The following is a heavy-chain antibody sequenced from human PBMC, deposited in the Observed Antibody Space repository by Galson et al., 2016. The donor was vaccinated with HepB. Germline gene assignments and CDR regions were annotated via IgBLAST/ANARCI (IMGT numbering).Heavy chain of an antibody. CDR2: IFYTGSNE. V-gene: IGHV3-30*04. J-gene: IGHJ6*02. CDR3: ARSFRDFVFEGSLYGLGV. Sequence: SLRLSCATSGFSFSLNTVHWVRQLPGKGLEWVALIFYTGSNEIYAESVKGRFQISRDNSKNTLYLQMNNLRGEDTAVYYCARSFRDFVFEGSLYGLGVWGQGTTVIVSS. D-gene: IGHD3-10*01. CDR1: GFSFSLNT.